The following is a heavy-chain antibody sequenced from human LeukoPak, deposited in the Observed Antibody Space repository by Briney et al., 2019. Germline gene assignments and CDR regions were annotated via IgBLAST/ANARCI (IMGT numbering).Heavy chain of an antibody. CDR3: ARVRRDGYNQNYFDY. CDR1: GGTFSSYA. CDR2: IIPIFGTA. J-gene: IGHJ4*02. V-gene: IGHV1-69*05. Sequence: SVKVSCKASGGTFSSYAISWVRQAPGQGLEWMGRIIPIFGTANYAQKFQGRVTITTDESTSTAYMELSSLRFEDTAVYYCARVRRDGYNQNYFDYWGQGTQVTVSS. D-gene: IGHD5-24*01.